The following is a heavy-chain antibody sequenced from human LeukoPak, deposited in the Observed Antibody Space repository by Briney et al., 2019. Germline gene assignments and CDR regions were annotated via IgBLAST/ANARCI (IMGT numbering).Heavy chain of an antibody. Sequence: SETLSLTCTVSDGSISGYYWSWIRQPPGKGLEWIGYIYYSGSTNYNPSLKSRVSISADTPKNQFSLRLSSVTAADTAVYYCARVERSGWYLFDPWGQGTLVTVSS. D-gene: IGHD6-19*01. J-gene: IGHJ5*02. CDR1: DGSISGYY. CDR2: IYYSGST. CDR3: ARVERSGWYLFDP. V-gene: IGHV4-59*01.